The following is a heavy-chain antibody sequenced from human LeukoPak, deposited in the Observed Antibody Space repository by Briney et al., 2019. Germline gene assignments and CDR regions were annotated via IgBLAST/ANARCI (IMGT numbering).Heavy chain of an antibody. Sequence: RAGGSLRLSCAASGFTFSSYAMSWVRQAPVKGLEWVAFSSSSGNYIYYADSVKGRFIISRDNAKSSLDLQLNSLRAEDTALYYCARGQQLDYWGQGILVTVSS. V-gene: IGHV3-21*01. CDR3: ARGQQLDY. J-gene: IGHJ4*02. D-gene: IGHD6-13*01. CDR1: GFTFSSYA. CDR2: SSSSGNYI.